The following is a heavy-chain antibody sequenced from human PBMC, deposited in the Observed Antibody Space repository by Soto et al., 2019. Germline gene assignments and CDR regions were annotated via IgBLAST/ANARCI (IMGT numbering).Heavy chain of an antibody. CDR2: IIPILGIA. J-gene: IGHJ5*02. D-gene: IGHD3-3*01. CDR3: ASAYDFWSGYYSISGYNWFDP. Sequence: SVKVSCKASGGTFSSYTISWVRQAPGQGLEWMGRIIPILGIANYAQKFQGRVTITADKSTSTAYMELSSLRSEDTAVYYCASAYDFWSGYYSISGYNWFDPWGQGTLVTVSS. V-gene: IGHV1-69*02. CDR1: GGTFSSYT.